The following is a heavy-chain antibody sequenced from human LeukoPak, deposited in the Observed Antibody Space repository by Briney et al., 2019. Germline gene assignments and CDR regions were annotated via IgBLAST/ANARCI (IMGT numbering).Heavy chain of an antibody. Sequence: SETLSLTCAVYGGSFSGNYWSWIRQPPGKGLEWIGEINHSGSTNYNPSLKSRVTISVDTSKNQFSLKLSSVTAADTAVYYCAARRGCSYGLPKDYWGQGTLVTVSS. V-gene: IGHV4-34*01. CDR3: AARRGCSYGLPKDY. CDR2: INHSGST. J-gene: IGHJ4*02. CDR1: GGSFSGNY. D-gene: IGHD5-18*01.